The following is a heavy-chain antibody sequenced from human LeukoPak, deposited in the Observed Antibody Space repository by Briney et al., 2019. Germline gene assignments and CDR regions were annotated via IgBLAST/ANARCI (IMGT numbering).Heavy chain of an antibody. CDR2: IYYSGST. Sequence: PSETLSLNCTVSGFSISSYYWSWIRQPPGEGLEWIGNIYYSGSTNYNPSLKSRVTISVQTSKNQFSLKLSSVAAADTAVYYCAAVRYSYSYQPFDYWGQGTLVTVSS. CDR3: AAVRYSYSYQPFDY. CDR1: GFSISSYY. J-gene: IGHJ4*02. V-gene: IGHV4-59*01. D-gene: IGHD5-18*01.